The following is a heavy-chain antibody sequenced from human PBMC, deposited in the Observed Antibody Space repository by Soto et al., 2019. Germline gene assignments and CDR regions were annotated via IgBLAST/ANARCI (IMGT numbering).Heavy chain of an antibody. D-gene: IGHD1-26*01. V-gene: IGHV1-18*01. Sequence: QVQLVQSGPEPKKPGASVTVSCQAFGNAFSGHGISWVRQAPGQGLEWMGWINVYKGSTNYQRKFQYRVTMTTDTSTRTVYMELRSLTSDDTAVYYCGRDGDQWDPRYLDYWGQGALVTVSS. CDR3: GRDGDQWDPRYLDY. CDR1: GNAFSGHG. CDR2: INVYKGST. J-gene: IGHJ4*02.